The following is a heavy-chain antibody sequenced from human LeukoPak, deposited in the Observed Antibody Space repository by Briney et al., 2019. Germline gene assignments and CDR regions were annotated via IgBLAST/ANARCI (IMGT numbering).Heavy chain of an antibody. V-gene: IGHV3-23*01. CDR3: AKAGSIRFDY. D-gene: IGHD1-26*01. CDR2: IGGSGTRT. J-gene: IGHJ4*02. CDR1: GFTFTTYG. Sequence: PGGSLRLSCSASGFTFTTYGMNWVRQAPGKGLEWVSGIGGSGTRTYYADSVKGRFTISRDNSKNTLYLQMNSLRAEDTAVYYCAKAGSIRFDYWGQGTLVTVSS.